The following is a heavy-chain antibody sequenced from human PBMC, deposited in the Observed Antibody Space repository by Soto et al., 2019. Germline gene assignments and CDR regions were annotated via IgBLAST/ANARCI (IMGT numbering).Heavy chain of an antibody. CDR2: IKQDGSEK. D-gene: IGHD4-17*01. CDR3: ARDAYSVTTGY. V-gene: IGHV3-7*01. CDR1: GFTFSSYW. Sequence: EVQLVESGGGLVQPGGSLRLSCAASGFTFSSYWMSWVRQAPGKGLEWVANIKQDGSEKYYVDSVKGRFTISRDNAKNSLYLQMNSLRAEDTAVYYGARDAYSVTTGYWGQGTLVTVCS. J-gene: IGHJ4*02.